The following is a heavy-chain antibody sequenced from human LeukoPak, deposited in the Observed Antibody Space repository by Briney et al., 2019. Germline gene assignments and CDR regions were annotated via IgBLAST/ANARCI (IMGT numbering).Heavy chain of an antibody. CDR1: GGSISSGSYY. CDR2: IYTSGST. CDR3: ARDPYE. J-gene: IGHJ4*02. Sequence: PSQTLSLTCTVSGGSISSGSYYWSWIRQPTGKGLEWIGRIYTSGSTNYNPSLKSRVTISVDTSKNQFSLKLSSVTAADTAVYYCARDPYEWGQGTLVTVSS. V-gene: IGHV4-61*02. D-gene: IGHD3-3*01.